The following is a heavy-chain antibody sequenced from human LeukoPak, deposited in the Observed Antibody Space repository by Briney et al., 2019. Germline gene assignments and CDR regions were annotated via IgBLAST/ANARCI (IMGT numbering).Heavy chain of an antibody. CDR3: AKGIGYASPSSRTFDI. J-gene: IGHJ3*02. Sequence: GGSLRLSCAASGFTFSSYAMSWVRQAPGKGLEWVSVSSGSGGSTYYADSVKGRFTISRDNSKNTLYLQMNSPRAEDTAVYYCAKGIGYASPSSRTFDIWGQGTMVTVFS. V-gene: IGHV3-23*01. CDR1: GFTFSSYA. D-gene: IGHD6-25*01. CDR2: SSGSGGST.